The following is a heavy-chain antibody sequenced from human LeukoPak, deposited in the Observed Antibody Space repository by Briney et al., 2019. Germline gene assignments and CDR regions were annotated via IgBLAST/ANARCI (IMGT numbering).Heavy chain of an antibody. D-gene: IGHD3-22*01. Sequence: GGSLRHSCAASGFTFSDYYMSWIRQAPGKGLEWVSYISSSGSTIYYADSVKGRFTISRDNAKNSLYLQMNSLRAEDTAVYYCARGPPGRSGYYQYYYYYYMDVWGKGTTVTVSS. CDR1: GFTFSDYY. J-gene: IGHJ6*03. CDR2: ISSSGSTI. V-gene: IGHV3-11*01. CDR3: ARGPPGRSGYYQYYYYYYMDV.